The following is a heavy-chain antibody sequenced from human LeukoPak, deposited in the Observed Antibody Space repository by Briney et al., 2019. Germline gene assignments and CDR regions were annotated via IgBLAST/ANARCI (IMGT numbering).Heavy chain of an antibody. CDR1: GFTFSSYW. CDR3: GRSRYGGSIDY. D-gene: IGHD4-23*01. CDR2: IKTDGSST. J-gene: IGHJ4*02. V-gene: IGHV3-74*01. Sequence: GGSLRLSCAASGFTFSSYWMHWVRQAPGKGLMWVSRIKTDGSSTSYADSVKGRFTISRDNAKNTLYLQMNSLRAEDTAMYYCGRSRYGGSIDYWGQGTLVTVSS.